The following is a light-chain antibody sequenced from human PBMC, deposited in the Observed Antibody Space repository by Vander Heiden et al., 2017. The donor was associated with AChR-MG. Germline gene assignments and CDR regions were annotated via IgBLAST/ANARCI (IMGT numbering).Light chain of an antibody. J-gene: IGKJ1*01. CDR1: QSVRSN. V-gene: IGKV3-15*01. CDR3: QQYKDWPPWT. Sequence: EIMMTQSPATLSVSPGERATLTCRASQSVRSNLAWYKQKPGQAPRLLIYGASTRATGIPARFSGSGYGTEFTLTISSRQSEDLAVYYCQQYKDWPPWTFGQGTKVEIK. CDR2: GAS.